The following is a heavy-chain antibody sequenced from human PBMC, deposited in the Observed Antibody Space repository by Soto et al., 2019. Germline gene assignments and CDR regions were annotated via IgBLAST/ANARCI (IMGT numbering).Heavy chain of an antibody. CDR3: ARGITGTNAYNWFEP. J-gene: IGHJ5*02. CDR2: IYYSGRT. D-gene: IGHD1-20*01. Sequence: PSETLSLTCTVSGGSIRDYFWTWIRQPPGKGLEWIGYIYYSGRTNYNPSLKSRVSISVDTSKNQFSLKLSSVTAADTAVYYCARGITGTNAYNWFEPCGQGTLVTVSS. CDR1: GGSIRDYF. V-gene: IGHV4-59*12.